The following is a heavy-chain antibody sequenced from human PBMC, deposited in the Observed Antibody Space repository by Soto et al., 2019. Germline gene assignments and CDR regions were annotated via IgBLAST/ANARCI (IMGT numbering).Heavy chain of an antibody. V-gene: IGHV1-18*01. J-gene: IGHJ3*02. CDR3: VRKNKRQGAFDI. Sequence: GPSVKVSCKASGYTFTSYGISWVRQAPEQGLEWMGWISAYNGNTNYAQKLQGRVTMTTDTSTSTAYMELRSLRSDDTAVYYCVRKNKRQGAFDIWGQGTMVSVS. CDR2: ISAYNGNT. CDR1: GYTFTSYG.